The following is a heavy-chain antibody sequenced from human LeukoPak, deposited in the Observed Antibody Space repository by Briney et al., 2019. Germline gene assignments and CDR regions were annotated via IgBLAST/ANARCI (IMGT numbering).Heavy chain of an antibody. CDR3: ARVSVGATYFRAFDI. CDR1: GYTFTSHY. Sequence: ASVKVSCKAVGYTFTSHYMHWVRQAPGQGLEWMGIINPSGGSPSYAQKIQGRVTMTRDTSTSTVYMELSSLGSEDTAVYYCARVSVGATYFRAFDIWGQGTMVTVSS. D-gene: IGHD1-26*01. V-gene: IGHV1-46*01. CDR2: INPSGGSP. J-gene: IGHJ3*02.